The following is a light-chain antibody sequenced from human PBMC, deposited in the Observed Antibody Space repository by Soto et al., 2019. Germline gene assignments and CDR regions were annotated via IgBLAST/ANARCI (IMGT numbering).Light chain of an antibody. CDR3: SSYTSSDTLV. V-gene: IGLV2-14*03. Sequence: QSALTQPASVSGSPGQSITISCTGTSSDVGVSNYVSWYQQHPGKAPKLMIYDVSNRPSGVSTRFSGSKSGNTASLTISGLRAEDEADYYCSSYTSSDTLVFGGGTKLTVL. CDR2: DVS. CDR1: SSDVGVSNY. J-gene: IGLJ2*01.